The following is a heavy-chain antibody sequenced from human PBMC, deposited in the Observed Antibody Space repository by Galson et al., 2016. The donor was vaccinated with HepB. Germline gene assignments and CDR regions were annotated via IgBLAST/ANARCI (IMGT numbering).Heavy chain of an antibody. CDR3: ARCVDTSMAPFDY. V-gene: IGHV3-30*03. D-gene: IGHD5-18*01. Sequence: SLRLSCAASGFTVSTNYMIWVRQAPGKGLEWVGDSKYYPDSVKGRFTISRDNSKNTLYLQMNSLRPEDTAVYYCARCVDTSMAPFDYWGQGTLLTVSS. CDR1: GFTVSTNY. CDR2: SK. J-gene: IGHJ4*02.